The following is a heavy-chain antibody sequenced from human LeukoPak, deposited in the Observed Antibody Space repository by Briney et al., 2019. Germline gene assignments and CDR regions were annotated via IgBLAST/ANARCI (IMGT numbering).Heavy chain of an antibody. V-gene: IGHV3-23*01. CDR3: AKDLTSGSGSYYFDY. J-gene: IGHJ4*02. D-gene: IGHD3-3*01. CDR1: GFTFSSYA. Sequence: PGGSLRLSCAASGFTFSSYAMSWVRQAPGKGLEWVSAISGSGGSTYYADSVEGRFTISRDNSKNTLYLQMNSLRAEDTAVYYCAKDLTSGSGSYYFDYWGQGTLVTVSS. CDR2: ISGSGGST.